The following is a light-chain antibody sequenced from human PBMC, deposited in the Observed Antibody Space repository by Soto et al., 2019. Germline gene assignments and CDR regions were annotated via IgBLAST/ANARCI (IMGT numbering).Light chain of an antibody. CDR2: GAS. CDR1: QSVSSSY. V-gene: IGKV3-20*01. Sequence: EIVLTQSPGTLSLSPGERATLSCRASQSVSSSYLAWYQQKPGQAPRPLNSGASSRATGIPDRFSGSGSGTDFTLTISRLEPEDFAVYYCLQYGSSPYTFGQGTKLEIK. J-gene: IGKJ2*01. CDR3: LQYGSSPYT.